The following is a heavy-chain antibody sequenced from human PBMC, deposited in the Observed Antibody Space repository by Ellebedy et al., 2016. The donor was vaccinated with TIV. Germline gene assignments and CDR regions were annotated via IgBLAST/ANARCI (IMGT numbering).Heavy chain of an antibody. V-gene: IGHV1-2*02. CDR1: GYTFTGYY. CDR3: ARELVAASGNY. CDR2: IIFNSGGT. J-gene: IGHJ4*02. D-gene: IGHD6-13*01. Sequence: AASVKVSCKASGYTFTGYYIHWVRQAPGQGLEWMGWIIFNSGGTNYAQKFQGRVTMTRDTSISTAYMELSRLSSDDTAVYYCARELVAASGNYWGQGTLVTVSS.